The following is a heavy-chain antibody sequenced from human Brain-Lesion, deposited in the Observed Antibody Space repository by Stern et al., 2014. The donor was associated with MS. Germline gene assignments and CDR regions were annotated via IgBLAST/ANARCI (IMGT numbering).Heavy chain of an antibody. D-gene: IGHD3-3*01. CDR2: INPNTGGT. V-gene: IGHV1-2*02. J-gene: IGHJ6*02. CDR1: GYIFTGYY. CDR3: ERDQRGITIFGVVTDYYYLGMDV. Sequence: VQLEESGAEVKKPGASVKVSCKTSGYIFTGYYIHWVRQAPGQGLEWMAWINPNTGGTKYAQKFQGRVTMSRDTSISTAYVELSSLTSDDTAVYYCERDQRGITIFGVVTDYYYLGMDVWGQGTTVTVSS.